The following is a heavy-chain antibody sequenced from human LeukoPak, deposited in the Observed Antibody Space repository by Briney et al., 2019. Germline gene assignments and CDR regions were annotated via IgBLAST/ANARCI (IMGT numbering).Heavy chain of an antibody. Sequence: QPGGSLRLSCVVSGFTFSSYWMYWVRQAPGKGLVWVSRINTDGSSTKYADSVKGRFSISRDNAKNTLYLQMDSLRAEDTAVYYCARAQLYYHGSGSYYTPTDYWGQGTLVAVSS. CDR1: GFTFSSYW. CDR3: ARAQLYYHGSGSYYTPTDY. V-gene: IGHV3-74*01. CDR2: INTDGSST. J-gene: IGHJ4*02. D-gene: IGHD3-10*01.